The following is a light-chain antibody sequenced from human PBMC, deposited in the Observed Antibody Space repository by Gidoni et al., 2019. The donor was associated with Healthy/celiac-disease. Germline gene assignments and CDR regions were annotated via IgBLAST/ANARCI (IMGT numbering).Light chain of an antibody. J-gene: IGKJ4*01. CDR1: QSVSSY. Sequence: EIVLTQSPATLSLSPGERATLSCRASQSVSSYLAWYQQKPGQAPRLLIYDASNRATGIPARFSGSGSGTDFTLTISRLEPEDFAVYYCQQRSNWPLLTFXGXTKVEIK. CDR3: QQRSNWPLLT. CDR2: DAS. V-gene: IGKV3-11*01.